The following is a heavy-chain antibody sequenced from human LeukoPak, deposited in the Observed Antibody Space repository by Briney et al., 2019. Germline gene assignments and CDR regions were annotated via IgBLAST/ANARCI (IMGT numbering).Heavy chain of an antibody. Sequence: GGSLRLSCAASGFTFSSYSMNWVRQAPGKGLEWVSSISSSSSYIYYADSAKGRFTISRDNAKNSLYLQMNSLRAEDTAVYYCARDVTIFGVVIRGAFDIWGQGTMVTVSS. CDR3: ARDVTIFGVVIRGAFDI. CDR1: GFTFSSYS. V-gene: IGHV3-21*01. J-gene: IGHJ3*02. D-gene: IGHD3-3*01. CDR2: ISSSSSYI.